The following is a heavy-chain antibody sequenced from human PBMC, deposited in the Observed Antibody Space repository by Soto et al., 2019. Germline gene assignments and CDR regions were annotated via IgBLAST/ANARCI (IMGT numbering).Heavy chain of an antibody. V-gene: IGHV3-66*01. D-gene: IGHD1-26*01. J-gene: IGHJ6*02. CDR2: INSGGNT. CDR1: GFGVSNNY. CDR3: ARGGASYGDGEYYYYGMDV. Sequence: EVQLVESGGGLVQPGGSLRLSCAASGFGVSNNYMSWVRQAPGKGLEWVSAINSGGNTYYADSVKGRFTISRDNSKNTVYLQMNSVGAEDTAVYYYARGGASYGDGEYYYYGMDVWGQGTTVTVSS.